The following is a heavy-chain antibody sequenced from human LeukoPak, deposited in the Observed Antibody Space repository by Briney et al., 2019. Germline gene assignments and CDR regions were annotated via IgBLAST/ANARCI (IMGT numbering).Heavy chain of an antibody. Sequence: PGGSLRLSCAASGFIFSSYGMHWVRQAPGKGLEWVAFIRYDGTNKYYADSVKGRFTISRDNSKNTLYLQMNSLRAEDTAVYYCAKDQRRGRSDYYYYMDVWGKGTTVTVSS. CDR2: IRYDGTNK. CDR1: GFIFSSYG. CDR3: AKDQRRGRSDYYYYMDV. J-gene: IGHJ6*03. V-gene: IGHV3-30*02. D-gene: IGHD1-26*01.